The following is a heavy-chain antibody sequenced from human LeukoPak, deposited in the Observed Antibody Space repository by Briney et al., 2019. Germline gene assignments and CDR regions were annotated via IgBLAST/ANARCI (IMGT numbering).Heavy chain of an antibody. CDR2: MSHDGMTE. Sequence: GGSLRLSSITSGFTSNTYVVHWVPQAPGKGLEWVPLMSHDGMTEQYAESVKGRFTISRDSYKSTLYLQKNSLRVEDTALYYCARDKYLAAAGPFDNWGQGTLVTVSS. J-gene: IGHJ4*02. V-gene: IGHV3-30*17. CDR1: GFTSNTYV. D-gene: IGHD6-13*01. CDR3: ARDKYLAAAGPFDN.